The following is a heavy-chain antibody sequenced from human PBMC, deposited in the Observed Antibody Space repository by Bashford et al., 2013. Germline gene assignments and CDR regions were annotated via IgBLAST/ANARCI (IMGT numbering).Heavy chain of an antibody. V-gene: IGHV3-7*01. CDR3: ARSYYYDSSGYYYTIPTGFDP. J-gene: IGHJ5*02. Sequence: VRQASRERGLEWVANIKQDGSEKYYVDSVKGRFTISRDNAKNSLYLQMNSLRAEDTAVYYCARSYYYDSSGYYYTIPTGFDPWGQGTLVTVSS. CDR2: IKQDGSEK. D-gene: IGHD3-22*01.